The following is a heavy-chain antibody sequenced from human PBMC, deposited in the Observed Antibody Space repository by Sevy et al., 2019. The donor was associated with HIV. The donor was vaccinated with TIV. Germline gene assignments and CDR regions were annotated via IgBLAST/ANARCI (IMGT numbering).Heavy chain of an antibody. Sequence: ASVKVSCKASGYTFTGYYMHWVRQAPGQGLEWMGRINPNSGGTNYAQKFQGRVTMTRDTSISTAYMELSRLRSDDTAVYYCARDRGYCSSTSCYTGALPYGMDVWGQGTTVTVSS. V-gene: IGHV1-2*06. D-gene: IGHD2-2*02. CDR1: GYTFTGYY. J-gene: IGHJ6*02. CDR3: ARDRGYCSSTSCYTGALPYGMDV. CDR2: INPNSGGT.